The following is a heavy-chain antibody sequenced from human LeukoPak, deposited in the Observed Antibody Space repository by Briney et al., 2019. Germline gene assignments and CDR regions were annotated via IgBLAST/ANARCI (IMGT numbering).Heavy chain of an antibody. CDR1: GFTFSSYA. J-gene: IGHJ4*02. CDR3: ARAGLSYSSPCYFDY. CDR2: ISSNGGNT. V-gene: IGHV3-64*02. Sequence: GGSLRLSCAASGFTFSSYAMHWVRQAPGKGLEFVSAISSNGGNTYYADSVKGRFTISRDNSKNTLYLQMGSLRAEDMAVYYCARAGLSYSSPCYFDYWGQGTLVTVSS. D-gene: IGHD6-6*01.